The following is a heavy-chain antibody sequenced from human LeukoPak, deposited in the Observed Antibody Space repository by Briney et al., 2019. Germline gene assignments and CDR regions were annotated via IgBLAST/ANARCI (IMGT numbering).Heavy chain of an antibody. V-gene: IGHV3-23*01. CDR3: AKSSIFYDSSGYYVGEKYYFDY. Sequence: GGSLRLSCAASGFTFSSYGMSWVRQAPGKGLEWVSAISGSGTSTYYADSVKGRFTISRDNSKNTLYLQMSSLRAEDTAVYYCAKSSIFYDSSGYYVGEKYYFDYWGQGTLVTVSS. CDR2: ISGSGTST. D-gene: IGHD3-22*01. J-gene: IGHJ4*02. CDR1: GFTFSSYG.